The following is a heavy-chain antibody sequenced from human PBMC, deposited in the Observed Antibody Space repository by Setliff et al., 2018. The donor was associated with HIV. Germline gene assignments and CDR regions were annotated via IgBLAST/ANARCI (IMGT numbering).Heavy chain of an antibody. V-gene: IGHV4-59*01. CDR2: MYYSGNT. J-gene: IGHJ4*02. D-gene: IGHD3-3*01. CDR3: ARDQSDWFY. CDR1: GVSISNYY. Sequence: PSETLSLTCTVSGVSISNYYWSWIRQPPGKGLEWIGYMYYSGNTNYNPSLKSRVTVSVDTSKSQFSLKLNSVTAADTAVYYCARDQSDWFYWGQGTLVTVSS.